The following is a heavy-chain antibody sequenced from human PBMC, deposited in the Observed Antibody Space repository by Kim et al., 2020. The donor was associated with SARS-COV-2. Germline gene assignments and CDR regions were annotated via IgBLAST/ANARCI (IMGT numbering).Heavy chain of an antibody. Sequence: SETLSLTCTVSGGSISSYYWSWIRQPPGKGLEWIGYIYYSGSTNYNPSLKSRVTISVDTSKNQFSLKLSSVTAADTAVYYCARDGEDRRLVGYFDLWGRGTLVTVSS. CDR2: IYYSGST. J-gene: IGHJ2*01. CDR3: ARDGEDRRLVGYFDL. D-gene: IGHD3-10*01. V-gene: IGHV4-59*01. CDR1: GGSISSYY.